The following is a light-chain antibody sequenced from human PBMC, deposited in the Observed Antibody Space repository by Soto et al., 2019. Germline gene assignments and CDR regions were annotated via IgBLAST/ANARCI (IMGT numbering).Light chain of an antibody. Sequence: DIQMTQSPSTLSASVGDRVTITCRASQSINNWLAWYQQKPGKAPKLFIFKASTLEIGVPSRFSGSGSGTEFTLSISSLQPDDFATYFCQQYESFPRTFGHGTNVEIK. V-gene: IGKV1-5*03. J-gene: IGKJ1*01. CDR1: QSINNW. CDR2: KAS. CDR3: QQYESFPRT.